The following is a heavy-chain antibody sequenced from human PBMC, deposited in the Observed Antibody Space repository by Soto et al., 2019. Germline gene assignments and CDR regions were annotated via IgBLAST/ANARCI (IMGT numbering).Heavy chain of an antibody. CDR2: IYHSGST. CDR1: GGSISSGGYS. V-gene: IGHV4-30-2*01. J-gene: IGHJ5*02. D-gene: IGHD3-3*01. Sequence: QLQLQESGSGLVKPSQTLSLTCAVSGGSISSGGYSWSWIRQPPGKGLEWIGYIYHSGSTYYNPSLKSRVTISVDTSKNQFSLKLGSVTAADTAVYYCARVGGYDFWSGYYEPNNWFDPWGQGTLVTVSS. CDR3: ARVGGYDFWSGYYEPNNWFDP.